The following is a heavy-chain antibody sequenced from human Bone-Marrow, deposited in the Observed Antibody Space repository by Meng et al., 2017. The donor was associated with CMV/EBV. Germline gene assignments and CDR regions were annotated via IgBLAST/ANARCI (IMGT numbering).Heavy chain of an antibody. CDR1: GFTFSNYW. V-gene: IGHV3-74*01. D-gene: IGHD3-22*01. Sequence: GGSLRLSCAASGFTFSNYWVHWVRQAPGKGLVWVSRISSEGTTTTYADSVKGRFTISRDNAKNTLYLQMNSLRAEDTAVYYCARDYYDSSSYRNWFDPWGQGTLVTVSS. J-gene: IGHJ5*02. CDR3: ARDYYDSSSYRNWFDP. CDR2: ISSEGTTT.